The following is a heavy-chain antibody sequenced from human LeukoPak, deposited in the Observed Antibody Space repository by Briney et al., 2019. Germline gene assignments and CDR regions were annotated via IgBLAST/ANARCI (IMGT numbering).Heavy chain of an antibody. Sequence: ASVKVSCKASGYTFTGYYIHWVRQAPGQGLERMGWINPNSGGTNYAQKFQGRVTMTRDTSTSTAYMELSRLTSDDTAVYYCARRLGAGTTLGYWGQGTPVTVSS. CDR1: GYTFTGYY. J-gene: IGHJ4*02. CDR2: INPNSGGT. D-gene: IGHD1-1*01. CDR3: ARRLGAGTTLGY. V-gene: IGHV1-2*02.